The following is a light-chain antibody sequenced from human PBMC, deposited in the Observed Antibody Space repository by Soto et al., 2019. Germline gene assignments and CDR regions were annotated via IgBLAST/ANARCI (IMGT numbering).Light chain of an antibody. CDR2: DVS. CDR3: QQYNNWPQT. Sequence: ENVMKQSPATLSVTTGERAILSCRASQSVSSNLAWYQQKPGQAPRLLIYDVSNRATGIPARFRGSGSGTDFTLTISSLEPEDFAFYYCQQYNNWPQTFGQGTKVDIK. CDR1: QSVSSN. V-gene: IGKV3D-15*01. J-gene: IGKJ1*01.